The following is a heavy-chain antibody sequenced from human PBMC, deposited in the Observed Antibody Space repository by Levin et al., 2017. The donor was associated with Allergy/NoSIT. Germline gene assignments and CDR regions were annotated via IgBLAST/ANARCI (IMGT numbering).Heavy chain of an antibody. CDR1: GFTFSSYA. CDR3: AKEWDFYGSGSPGGYFDL. D-gene: IGHD3-10*01. CDR2: IRGSGADT. V-gene: IGHV3-23*01. J-gene: IGHJ2*01. Sequence: GESLKISCAASGFTFSSYAMTWVRQAPGKGLEWVSSIRGSGADTYYADSVKGRFTISRDNSKNTLYLQMNSLRAEDTAAYYCAKEWDFYGSGSPGGYFDLWGRGTVVSVSS.